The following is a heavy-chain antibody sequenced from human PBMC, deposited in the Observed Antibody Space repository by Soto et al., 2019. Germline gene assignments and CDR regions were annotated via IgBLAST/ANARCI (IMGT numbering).Heavy chain of an antibody. Sequence: GGSLRLSCAASGFTFSSYGMHWVRQAPGKGLEWVAVIWYDGSNKYYADSVKGRFTISRDNSKNTLYLQMNSLRAEDTAVYYCARGGDTAMVTGPSYYYYYMDVWGKGTTVTVSS. CDR1: GFTFSSYG. J-gene: IGHJ6*03. CDR3: ARGGDTAMVTGPSYYYYYMDV. D-gene: IGHD5-18*01. CDR2: IWYDGSNK. V-gene: IGHV3-33*01.